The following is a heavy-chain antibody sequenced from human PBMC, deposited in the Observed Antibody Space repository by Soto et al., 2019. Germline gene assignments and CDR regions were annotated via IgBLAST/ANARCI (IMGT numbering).Heavy chain of an antibody. V-gene: IGHV4-4*07. J-gene: IGHJ4*02. CDR1: GGSISSYY. CDR2: IYTSGRT. CDR3: AREKQGLAAALHY. D-gene: IGHD6-13*01. Sequence: QVQLQESDPGLVKPSETLSLTCTVSGGSISSYYWSWIRQPAGKGLEWIGRIYTSGRTNYNPSLKSRVTVSVDTSKNQFSLKLSSVTAADTAVYYCAREKQGLAAALHYWGQGTLVTVSS.